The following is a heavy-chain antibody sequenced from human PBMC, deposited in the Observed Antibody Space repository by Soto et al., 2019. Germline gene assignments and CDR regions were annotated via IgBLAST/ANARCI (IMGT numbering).Heavy chain of an antibody. J-gene: IGHJ4*02. D-gene: IGHD5-18*01. CDR3: TKDEPRWLHGPFDY. Sequence: QGQLVQSGGEVKKPGASVKVSCQASGYTFSNYAISWLRQAPGQGPEWMGWISAYSGKTDYAPKFQDRLTLTTDTYTSTAYMELRSLRSDDTAVYYCTKDEPRWLHGPFDYWGQGTLVTVSS. CDR2: ISAYSGKT. CDR1: GYTFSNYA. V-gene: IGHV1-18*01.